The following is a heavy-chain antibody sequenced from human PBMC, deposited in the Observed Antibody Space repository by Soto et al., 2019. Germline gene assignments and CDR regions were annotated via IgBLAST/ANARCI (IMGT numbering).Heavy chain of an antibody. V-gene: IGHV4-39*01. CDR3: GGGGGYYYGSGSYLGY. CDR2: IYYSGST. Sequence: QLQLQESGPGLVKPSETLSLTCTVSGGSISSSSYYWGWIRQPPGKGLEWIGSIYYSGSTYYNPSPKGRVTISVDTSKNQFSLKLSSGTAADTAVDYWGGGGGYYYGSGSYLGYWGQGTLVTVSS. CDR1: GGSISSSSYY. D-gene: IGHD3-10*01. J-gene: IGHJ4*02.